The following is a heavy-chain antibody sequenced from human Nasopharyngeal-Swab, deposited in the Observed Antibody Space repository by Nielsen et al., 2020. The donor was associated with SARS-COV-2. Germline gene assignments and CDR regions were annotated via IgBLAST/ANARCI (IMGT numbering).Heavy chain of an antibody. Sequence: KLSCAASGFTFSRYWMRWVRQAPGKGLEWVASLNQDGSETYYVDSVKGRLTISRDNGKNSVYLQMNRLRVEETAVYYCARGHYAMDVWGQGITVTVSS. CDR1: GFTFSRYW. CDR2: LNQDGSET. J-gene: IGHJ6*02. CDR3: ARGHYAMDV. V-gene: IGHV3-7*04.